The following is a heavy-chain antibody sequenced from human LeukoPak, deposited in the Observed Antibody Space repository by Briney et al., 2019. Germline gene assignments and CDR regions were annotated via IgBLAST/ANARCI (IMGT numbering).Heavy chain of an antibody. D-gene: IGHD3-10*01. CDR2: INHSGST. CDR3: AREKSWVYYYGSGGYFYMDV. V-gene: IGHV4-34*01. Sequence: SETLSLTCAVYGGSFSGYYWSWIRLPPGKGLEWIGEINHSGSTNYNPSLKSRVTISVDTSKNQFSLKLSSVTAADTAVYYCAREKSWVYYYGSGGYFYMDVWGKGTTVTVSS. CDR1: GGSFSGYY. J-gene: IGHJ6*03.